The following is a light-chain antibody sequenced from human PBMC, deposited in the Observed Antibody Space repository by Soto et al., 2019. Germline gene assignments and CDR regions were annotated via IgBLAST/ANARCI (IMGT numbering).Light chain of an antibody. Sequence: EIVLTQSPGTLSLSPGERATLSCRASQSISSYLAWYQQKPGQAPRLLIYDASNRATGIPARFSGSGSGTDFTLTISSLEHEDFAVYYCQQRSNWHPITFGQGTRLEIK. V-gene: IGKV3-11*01. CDR3: QQRSNWHPIT. CDR1: QSISSY. CDR2: DAS. J-gene: IGKJ5*01.